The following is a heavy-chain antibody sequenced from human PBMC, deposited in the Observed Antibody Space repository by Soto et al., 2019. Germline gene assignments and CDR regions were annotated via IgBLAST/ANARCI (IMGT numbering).Heavy chain of an antibody. Sequence: ASVKVSCKASGYTFTSYAMHWVRQAPGQRLEWMGWINAGNGNTKYSQKFQGRVTLTRDTSASTAYMELSSLRSEDTAVYYRASCPQNCIPSSPCCLFFDYWGQGTLVTVSS. CDR2: INAGNGNT. CDR3: ASCPQNCIPSSPCCLFFDY. D-gene: IGHD6-13*01. CDR1: GYTFTSYA. V-gene: IGHV1-3*01. J-gene: IGHJ4*02.